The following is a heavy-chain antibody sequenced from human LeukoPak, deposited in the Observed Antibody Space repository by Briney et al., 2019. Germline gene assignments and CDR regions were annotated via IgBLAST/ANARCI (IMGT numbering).Heavy chain of an antibody. CDR1: GFTFSSHA. CDR2: ISTSGGST. Sequence: GGSLRLSCAASGFTFSSHAMSWVRQAPGKGLQWVSGISTSGGSTYYADSVKGRFTISRDNSKNTLYLQMNSLRAEDTAVYYCAKAIGTVPARPLDFWGQGTLVTVSS. V-gene: IGHV3-23*01. CDR3: AKAIGTVPARPLDF. J-gene: IGHJ4*02. D-gene: IGHD6-6*01.